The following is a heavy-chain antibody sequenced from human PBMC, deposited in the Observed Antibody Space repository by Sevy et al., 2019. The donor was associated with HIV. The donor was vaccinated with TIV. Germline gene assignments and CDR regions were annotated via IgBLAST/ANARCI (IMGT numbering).Heavy chain of an antibody. V-gene: IGHV3-66*01. CDR3: ARGKSGYGYALNY. Sequence: GGSLRLSCAASGFTVNSNYMTWVRQAPGKGLEGVSVIHSDDTTYHADSVKVRFTISRDNFKNTLYLHMRSLRAEDTAVYYCARGKSGYGYALNYWGQGTLVTVSS. J-gene: IGHJ4*02. CDR1: GFTVNSNY. D-gene: IGHD5-18*01. CDR2: IHSDDTT.